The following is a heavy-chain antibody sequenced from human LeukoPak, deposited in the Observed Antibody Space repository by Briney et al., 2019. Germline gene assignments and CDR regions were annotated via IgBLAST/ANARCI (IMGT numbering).Heavy chain of an antibody. Sequence: ASVKVSYKASGYTFSYDINWVRQATGQGLEWMGWMSPNSGNTGYAQKFQGRVTMTRNTSISTAYMELSSLRSEDTAVYYCARGLGNDGIFDYWGQGTLVSVSS. V-gene: IGHV1-8*01. D-gene: IGHD1-1*01. CDR3: ARGLGNDGIFDY. CDR2: MSPNSGNT. J-gene: IGHJ4*02. CDR1: GYTFSYD.